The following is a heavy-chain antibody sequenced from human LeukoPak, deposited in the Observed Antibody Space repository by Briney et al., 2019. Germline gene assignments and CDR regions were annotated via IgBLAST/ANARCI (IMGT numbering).Heavy chain of an antibody. V-gene: IGHV3-74*01. CDR2: ISTDGKST. CDR1: GNYW. CDR3: VRDYQFIQEV. Sequence: GGSLRLSCAASGNYWMLWVRQATGKGLMWVSIISTDGKSTRYAESVKGRFTISRDNDKNALYLQMDILRVEDTALYFCVRDYQFIQEVWGQGTTVTVSS. D-gene: IGHD2-2*01. J-gene: IGHJ6*02.